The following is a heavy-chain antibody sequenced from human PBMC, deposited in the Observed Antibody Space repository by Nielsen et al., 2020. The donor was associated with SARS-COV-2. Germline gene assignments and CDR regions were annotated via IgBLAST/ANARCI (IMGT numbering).Heavy chain of an antibody. D-gene: IGHD6-25*01. CDR1: GYTFTNYY. CDR2: INTSDGST. J-gene: IGHJ4*02. V-gene: IGHV1-46*01. CDR3: ARDQRVDASFDY. Sequence: ASVKVSCKASGYTFTNYYMHWVRQAPGQGLEWMGIINTSDGSTTYAQKFQGRVTITRDTSASTAYMELSSLRSEDTAVYYCARDQRVDASFDYWGQGTLVTVSS.